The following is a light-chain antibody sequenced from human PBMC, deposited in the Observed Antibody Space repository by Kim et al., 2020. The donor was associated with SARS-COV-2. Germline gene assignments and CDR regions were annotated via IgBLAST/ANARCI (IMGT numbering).Light chain of an antibody. V-gene: IGKV3-20*01. Sequence: EIVLTQSPGTLSLSPGERATLSCRASQSVSSSHLAWYQQKPGQAPRLLIYGISYRATGIPDRFSGSGSGPDFTLTISRLEAEDSAVYYCQQYGSTPYTFGQGTKLEIK. CDR1: QSVSSSH. J-gene: IGKJ2*01. CDR2: GIS. CDR3: QQYGSTPYT.